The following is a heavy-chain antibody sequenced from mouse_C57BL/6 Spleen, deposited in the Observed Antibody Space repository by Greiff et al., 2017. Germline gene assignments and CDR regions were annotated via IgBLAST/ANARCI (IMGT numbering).Heavy chain of an antibody. CDR3: ASRGNYDGSFDY. V-gene: IGHV1-55*01. CDR1: GYPFTSYW. Sequence: VQLQQPGAELVKPGASVKMSCKASGYPFTSYWITWVKQRPGQGLEWIGDIYPGSGSTNYNEKFKSKATLTVDTSSSTAYMQLSSLTSEDSAVYYGASRGNYDGSFDYWGQGTTLTVSS. D-gene: IGHD1-1*01. J-gene: IGHJ2*01. CDR2: IYPGSGST.